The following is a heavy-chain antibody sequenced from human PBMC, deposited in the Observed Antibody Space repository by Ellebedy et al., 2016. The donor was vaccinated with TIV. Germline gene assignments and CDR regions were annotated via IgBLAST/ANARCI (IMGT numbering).Heavy chain of an antibody. Sequence: PGGSLRLSCAASGFTFSDYSMNWVRQAPGKGLEWVSSLSSGSSYIYYADSVKGRFTISRDNAQNTLYVQMNSLRAEDTAVYYCARDMLGTIEIDYWGQGTLVTVSS. D-gene: IGHD3-9*01. J-gene: IGHJ4*02. CDR3: ARDMLGTIEIDY. CDR2: LSSGSSYI. V-gene: IGHV3-21*01. CDR1: GFTFSDYS.